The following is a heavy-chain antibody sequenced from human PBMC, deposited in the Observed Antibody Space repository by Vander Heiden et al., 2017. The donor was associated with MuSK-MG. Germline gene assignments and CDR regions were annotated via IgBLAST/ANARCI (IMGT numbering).Heavy chain of an antibody. J-gene: IGHJ6*02. D-gene: IGHD2-15*01. V-gene: IGHV4-34*01. CDR3: ARGIRWPMRYYGMDV. CDR1: GGSFSGYY. CDR2: INHSGST. Sequence: QVQLQQWGAGLLKPSETLSLTCAVYGGSFSGYYWSWIRQPPGKGLEWIGEINHSGSTNYNPSLKSRVTISVDTSKNQFSLKLSSVTAADTAVYYCARGIRWPMRYYGMDVWGQGTTVTVSS.